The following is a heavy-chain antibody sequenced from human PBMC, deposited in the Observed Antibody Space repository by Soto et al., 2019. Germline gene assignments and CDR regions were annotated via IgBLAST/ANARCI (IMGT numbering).Heavy chain of an antibody. J-gene: IGHJ6*02. CDR2: NYYSGIT. V-gene: IGHV4-31*03. CDR1: GGSISSGGYY. Sequence: QVQLQESGPGLVKPSQTLSLTCTVSGGSISSGGYYWTWIRQHPGKGLVWIGYNYYSGITYYNPSLKSRVTISLDTSTNHFSLKLSSVTAADTAVYYCARGSSIAGLYYGMDVWGQGTTVTVSS. CDR3: ARGSSIAGLYYGMDV. D-gene: IGHD6-6*01.